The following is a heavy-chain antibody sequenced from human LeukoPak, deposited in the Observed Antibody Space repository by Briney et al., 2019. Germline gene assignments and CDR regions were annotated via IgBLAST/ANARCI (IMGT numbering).Heavy chain of an antibody. CDR1: GFTLSSYE. CDR2: ISSGGGGI. V-gene: IGHV3-48*03. CDR3: ARYMVRGIIISYFDD. Sequence: PGGALRHSCAASGFTLSSYEMNGVRQPPGKGREWLSYISSGGGGIYYADSVKGQFPTSRDNDKNSLYLQMYRLRAEDTAVYYCARYMVRGIIISYFDDWGQGTLVTV. J-gene: IGHJ4*02. D-gene: IGHD3-10*01.